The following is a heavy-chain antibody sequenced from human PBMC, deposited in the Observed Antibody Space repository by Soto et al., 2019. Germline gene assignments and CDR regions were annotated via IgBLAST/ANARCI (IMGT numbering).Heavy chain of an antibody. J-gene: IGHJ6*03. Sequence: ASVKVSFKASGYTFTSYAMHWVRQAPGQRLEWMGWINAGNGNTKYSQKFQGRVTITRDTSASTAYMELSSLRSEDTAVYYCARNSSITIPYYMDVWGKGTTVTVSS. D-gene: IGHD3-3*01. V-gene: IGHV1-3*01. CDR2: INAGNGNT. CDR1: GYTFTSYA. CDR3: ARNSSITIPYYMDV.